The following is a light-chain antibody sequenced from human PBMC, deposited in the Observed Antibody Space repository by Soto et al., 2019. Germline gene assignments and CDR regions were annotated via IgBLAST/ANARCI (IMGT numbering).Light chain of an antibody. CDR2: XAS. Sequence: IALTQCAATLSLSPGERATLSCRASQCLXSYFDWYQEKPGQAPRLLFYXASSRATGIPASFSGSGCGTDFTITISRLEAEDGEVYCCQHYGCSGTFGQGTKVDIK. V-gene: IGKV3-20*01. CDR1: QCLXSY. CDR3: QHYGCSGT. J-gene: IGKJ1*01.